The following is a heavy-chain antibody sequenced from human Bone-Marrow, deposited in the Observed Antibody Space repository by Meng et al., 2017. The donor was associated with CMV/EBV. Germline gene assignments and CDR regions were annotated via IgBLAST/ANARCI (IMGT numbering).Heavy chain of an antibody. J-gene: IGHJ5*02. CDR1: AFTFSDYY. Sequence: GGSLSLSCSPSAFTFSDYYMSWVRHAPGKGLEWVSYISSSGSTIYYADSVKGRFTIPRDNAKNSLYLQMNSLRAEDTSVYYCARGGYEILNGLGWFDPWGQGTLVTVSS. CDR3: ARGGYEILNGLGWFDP. V-gene: IGHV3-11*01. CDR2: ISSSGSTI. D-gene: IGHD3-9*01.